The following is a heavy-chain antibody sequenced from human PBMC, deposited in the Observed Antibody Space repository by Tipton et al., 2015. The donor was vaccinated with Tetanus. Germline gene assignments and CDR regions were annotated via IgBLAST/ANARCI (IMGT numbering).Heavy chain of an antibody. CDR1: GYSFSTYW. CDR3: ARLPKHYSSSGST. CDR2: IYPGDSGT. D-gene: IGHD3-10*01. J-gene: IGHJ5*02. Sequence: QSGAEEKKPGESLKISCKGSGYSFSTYWIGWVRQMPGKGLEWMGNIYPGDSGTTYSPSFQGQVTISVDKSISTAYLEWSSLKASDTAIYFCARLPKHYSSSGSTWGQGTLVTVSS. V-gene: IGHV5-51*01.